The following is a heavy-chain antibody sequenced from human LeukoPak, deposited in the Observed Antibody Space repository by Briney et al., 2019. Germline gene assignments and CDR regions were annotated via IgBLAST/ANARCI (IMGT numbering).Heavy chain of an antibody. D-gene: IGHD6-13*01. J-gene: IGHJ4*02. CDR1: GSSISSYY. V-gene: IGHV4-59*01. Sequence: SETLSLTCTVSGSSISSYYWSWIRQPPGKGLEWIGYIYYSGNTNYNPSLKSRVTISEDMSKNQFSLKLSSVTAADTAVYYCARNTVAAAFGLFYFDYWGQGTLVTVSS. CDR2: IYYSGNT. CDR3: ARNTVAAAFGLFYFDY.